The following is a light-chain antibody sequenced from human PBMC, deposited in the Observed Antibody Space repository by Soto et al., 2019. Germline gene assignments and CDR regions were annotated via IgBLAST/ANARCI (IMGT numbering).Light chain of an antibody. V-gene: IGLV1-40*01. CDR2: GNS. J-gene: IGLJ1*01. CDR3: QSYDSSLSGAA. CDR1: SSNIGAGYD. Sequence: VLTQPPSVSGAPGQRVTISCTGSSSNIGAGYDVHWYQQLPGTAPKLLIYGNSNRPSGVPDRFSGSKSGTSASLAITGLQAEDEADYYCQSYDSSLSGAAFGTGTKLTVL.